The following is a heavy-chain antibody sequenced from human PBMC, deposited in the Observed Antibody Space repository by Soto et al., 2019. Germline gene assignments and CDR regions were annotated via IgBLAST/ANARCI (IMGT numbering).Heavy chain of an antibody. Sequence: ASVKVSCKASGYTFTSYGISWVRQAPGQGLEWMGWISAYNGNTNYAQKLQGRVTMTTDTSTSTAYMELRSLRSDDTAVYYCARRPLELELRNEYYFDYWGQGTLVTVSS. D-gene: IGHD1-7*01. J-gene: IGHJ4*02. CDR3: ARRPLELELRNEYYFDY. V-gene: IGHV1-18*01. CDR2: ISAYNGNT. CDR1: GYTFTSYG.